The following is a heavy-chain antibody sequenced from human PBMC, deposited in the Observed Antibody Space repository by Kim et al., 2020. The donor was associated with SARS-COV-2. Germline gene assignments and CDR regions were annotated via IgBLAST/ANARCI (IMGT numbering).Heavy chain of an antibody. CDR1: GFTFSNAW. D-gene: IGHD2-15*01. CDR2: IKSKTDGGTT. V-gene: IGHV3-15*01. J-gene: IGHJ5*02. CDR3: TRVVVAATLWFDP. Sequence: GGSLRLSCAASGFTFSNAWMSWVRQAPGKGLEWVGRIKSKTDGGTTDYAAPVKGRFTISRDDSKNTLYLQMNSLKTEDTAVYYCTRVVVAATLWFDPWGQGTLVTVSS.